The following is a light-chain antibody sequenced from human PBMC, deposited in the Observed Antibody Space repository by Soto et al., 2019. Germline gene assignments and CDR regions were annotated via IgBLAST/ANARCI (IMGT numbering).Light chain of an antibody. CDR1: QRMSGF. J-gene: IGKJ3*01. Sequence: DIQMTQSPSTLSASVGDRVTITCRASQRMSGFLAWYQQKPGKAPQLLISDASSLESGVPSRFSGGGSGTAFTLTISSLEPEDFAVYYCQQYGRSPFTFGPGTKVDIK. CDR2: DAS. CDR3: QQYGRSPFT. V-gene: IGKV1-5*01.